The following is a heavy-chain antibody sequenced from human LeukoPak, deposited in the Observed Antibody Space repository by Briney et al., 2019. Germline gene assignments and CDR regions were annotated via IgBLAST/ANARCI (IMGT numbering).Heavy chain of an antibody. CDR3: AKDPGEVSRGYYMDV. CDR1: GFTFSNYG. D-gene: IGHD3-10*01. V-gene: IGHV3-30*02. Sequence: PGGSLRLSCAASGFTFSNYGMHWVRQAPGKGLEWVAFIRYDGSNKYYADSVKGRFTISRGNSKNTLSLQMNSLRPEDTAVYYCAKDPGEVSRGYYMDVWGKGTTVTVSS. J-gene: IGHJ6*03. CDR2: IRYDGSNK.